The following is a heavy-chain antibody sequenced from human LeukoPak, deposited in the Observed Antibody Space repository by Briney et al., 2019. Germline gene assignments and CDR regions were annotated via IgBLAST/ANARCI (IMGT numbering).Heavy chain of an antibody. J-gene: IGHJ4*02. CDR3: AKGYSMVRGVRDFDY. CDR1: GFTFSSYG. Sequence: GGSLRLSCAASGFTFSSYGMHWVRQAPGKGLEWVALIRYDGSNKYYADSVKGRFTISRDNSKNTLYLQMNSLRAEDTAVYYCAKGYSMVRGVRDFDYWGQGTLVTVSS. D-gene: IGHD3-10*01. V-gene: IGHV3-30*02. CDR2: IRYDGSNK.